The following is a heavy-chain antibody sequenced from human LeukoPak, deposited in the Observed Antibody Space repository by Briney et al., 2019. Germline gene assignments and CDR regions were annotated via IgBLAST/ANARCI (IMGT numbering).Heavy chain of an antibody. V-gene: IGHV3-23*01. CDR2: ILGNGDRT. Sequence: PGGSLRLSCAASGFTFEASAMSWVRQAPGKGLEWVSSILGNGDRTYYADSVKGRFTISRDNSKNTLYLQMNSLRAEDTAMYYCAKGSKGTYDYWGQGTLVTVSS. J-gene: IGHJ4*02. CDR1: GFTFEASA. CDR3: AKGSKGTYDY.